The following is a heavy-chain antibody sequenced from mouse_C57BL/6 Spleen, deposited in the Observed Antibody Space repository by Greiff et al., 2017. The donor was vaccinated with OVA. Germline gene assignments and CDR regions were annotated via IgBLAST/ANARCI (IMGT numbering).Heavy chain of an antibody. CDR1: GFTFSDYY. CDR2: INYDGSST. CDR3: ARGAGFDY. V-gene: IGHV5-16*01. J-gene: IGHJ2*01. Sequence: EVQLVESEGGLVQPGRSMKLSCTASGFTFSDYYMAWVRQVPEKGLEWVANINYDGSSTYYLDSLKSRFIISRDNAKNILYLQMSSLKSEDTATYYCARGAGFDYWGQGTTLTVSS. D-gene: IGHD3-3*01.